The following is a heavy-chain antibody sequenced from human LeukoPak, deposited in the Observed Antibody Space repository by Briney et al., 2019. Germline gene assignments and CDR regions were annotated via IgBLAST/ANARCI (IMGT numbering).Heavy chain of an antibody. CDR3: AKDIAARPHQGFGY. J-gene: IGHJ4*02. D-gene: IGHD6-6*01. V-gene: IGHV3-23*01. CDR2: ISGSGGST. CDR1: GFTFSSYA. Sequence: GGSLRLSCAASGFTFSSYAMSWVRQAPGKGLEWVSSISGSGGSTYYADSVKGRFSISRDNSKNTLYLQVNSLRADDTAVYYCAKDIAARPHQGFGYWGQGTLVTVSS.